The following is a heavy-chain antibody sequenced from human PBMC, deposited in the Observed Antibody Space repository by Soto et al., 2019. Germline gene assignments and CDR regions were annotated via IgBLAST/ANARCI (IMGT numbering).Heavy chain of an antibody. V-gene: IGHV4-34*01. CDR2: INHSGNT. CDR1: GGSISSYY. J-gene: IGHJ6*02. D-gene: IGHD3-22*01. Sequence: SETLSLTCTVSGGSISSYYWSWIRQPPGKGLEWIGEINHSGNTNYNPSLKSRVTISVDTSKNQFSLKLSSVTAADTAVYYCARLKIVVVIGPYYGMDVWGQGTTVTVSS. CDR3: ARLKIVVVIGPYYGMDV.